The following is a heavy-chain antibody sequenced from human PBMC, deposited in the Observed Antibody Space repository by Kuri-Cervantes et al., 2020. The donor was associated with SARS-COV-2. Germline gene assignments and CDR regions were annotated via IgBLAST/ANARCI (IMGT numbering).Heavy chain of an antibody. CDR3: AREGYCSSVSCFLFDY. V-gene: IGHV4-30-2*01. J-gene: IGHJ4*02. CDR2: IYHSGST. CDR1: GFSLSTSGMC. Sequence: LVKPTQTLTLTCTFSGFSLSTSGMCVSWIRQPPGKGLEWIGYIYHSGSTNYNPSLKSRVTMSVDTSNNQFSLKLNSVTAADTAVYYCAREGYCSSVSCFLFDYWGQGMLVTVSS. D-gene: IGHD2-2*01.